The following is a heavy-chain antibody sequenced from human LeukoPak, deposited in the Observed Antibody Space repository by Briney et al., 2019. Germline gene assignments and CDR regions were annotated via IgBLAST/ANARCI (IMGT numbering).Heavy chain of an antibody. Sequence: SETLSLTCTVSGGSLSSYYWSWIRQPPGKGLEWIGYIYYSGSTDYNPSLKSRVTLSLDTSKNQFSLKLSSVTAADTAVYYRARGGLQRLAPFDYWGQGVLVTVSS. D-gene: IGHD6-19*01. J-gene: IGHJ4*02. CDR3: ARGGLQRLAPFDY. CDR1: GGSLSSYY. CDR2: IYYSGST. V-gene: IGHV4-59*08.